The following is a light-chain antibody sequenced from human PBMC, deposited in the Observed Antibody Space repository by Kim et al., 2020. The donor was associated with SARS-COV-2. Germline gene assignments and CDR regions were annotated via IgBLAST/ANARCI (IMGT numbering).Light chain of an antibody. V-gene: IGKV1-5*03. CDR2: KAS. CDR3: QQYDTFWT. CDR1: QNIDNW. Sequence: SASVGDRVTFTCRASQNIDNWLAWYQRKPGKAPKLLIYKASTLEDGVPSRFSGSGSGTDFTLTISGLQPDDFATYFCQQYDTFWTFGQGTKVDIK. J-gene: IGKJ1*01.